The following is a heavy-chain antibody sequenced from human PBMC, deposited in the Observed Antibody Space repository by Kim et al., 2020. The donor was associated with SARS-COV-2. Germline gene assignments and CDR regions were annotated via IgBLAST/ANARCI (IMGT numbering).Heavy chain of an antibody. CDR1: GYMFTSYG. Sequence: ASVKVSCKACGYMFTSYGFSWVRQAPGQGLEWLGWISARDGNTKYGQKVQGRVIMTTDTSTNTAYMELWSLRSDDTAMYYCARGAYGDVSFYYWGQGTLVTVSS. D-gene: IGHD4-17*01. CDR2: ISARDGNT. CDR3: ARGAYGDVSFYY. J-gene: IGHJ4*02. V-gene: IGHV1-18*04.